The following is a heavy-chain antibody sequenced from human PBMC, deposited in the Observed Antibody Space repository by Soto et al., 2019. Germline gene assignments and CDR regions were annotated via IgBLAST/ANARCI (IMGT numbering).Heavy chain of an antibody. Sequence: QVQLVESGRGVVQPGRSLSLSCAASGFAFSNFGMQWVRQAPGKGLEWVASISYDGNIQYSADSVQGRFTISRDNSKNTLYLQMSSLRSEDTAVYFCARFWGPVTAAVDDYWGQGTLVTVSS. V-gene: IGHV3-30*03. J-gene: IGHJ4*02. CDR3: ARFWGPVTAAVDDY. D-gene: IGHD6-13*01. CDR2: ISYDGNIQ. CDR1: GFAFSNFG.